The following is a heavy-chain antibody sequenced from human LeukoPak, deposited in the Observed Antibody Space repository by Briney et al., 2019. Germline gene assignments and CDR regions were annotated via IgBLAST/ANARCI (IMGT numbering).Heavy chain of an antibody. D-gene: IGHD4-17*01. V-gene: IGHV3-23*01. CDR1: GFAFSGFA. Sequence: GGSLRLSCSASGFAFSGFAMGWVRQAPGKGLEWVSSVSGSGGITYYADSVEGRFTISRDNSKNTLYLQMSSLGVDDTGLYYCARGRGGDYVPSRFDNWGQGTLVTVSS. CDR3: ARGRGGDYVPSRFDN. J-gene: IGHJ4*02. CDR2: VSGSGGIT.